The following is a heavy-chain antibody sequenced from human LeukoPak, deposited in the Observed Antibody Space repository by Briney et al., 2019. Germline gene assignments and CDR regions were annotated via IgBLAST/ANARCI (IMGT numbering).Heavy chain of an antibody. Sequence: WASVKVSCKVSGYTLTELSMHWVRQAPGKGLEWMGGFDPEDGETIYAQKFQGRVTMTEDTSTDTAYMELSSLRSEDTAVYYCATYLLVGATLPFDYWGQGTLVTVSS. CDR1: GYTLTELS. D-gene: IGHD1-26*01. CDR2: FDPEDGET. CDR3: ATYLLVGATLPFDY. J-gene: IGHJ4*02. V-gene: IGHV1-24*01.